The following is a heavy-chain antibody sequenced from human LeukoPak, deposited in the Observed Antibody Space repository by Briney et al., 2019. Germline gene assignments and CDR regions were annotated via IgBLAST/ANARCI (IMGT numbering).Heavy chain of an antibody. Sequence: PSETLSLTCAVYGGSFSGYYWSWIRQPPGKGLEWIGEINHSGSTNYNPSLKSRVTISVDTSKNQFSLKLSSVTAADTAVYYCASKRESRWTPPFDHWGQGTLVTVPS. J-gene: IGHJ4*02. CDR2: INHSGST. D-gene: IGHD3-10*01. V-gene: IGHV4-34*01. CDR1: GGSFSGYY. CDR3: ASKRESRWTPPFDH.